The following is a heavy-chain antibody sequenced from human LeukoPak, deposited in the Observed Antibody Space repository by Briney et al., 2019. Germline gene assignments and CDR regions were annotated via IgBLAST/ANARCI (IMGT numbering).Heavy chain of an antibody. J-gene: IGHJ6*02. CDR1: GYTFTSYG. D-gene: IGHD3-3*01. CDR2: MNANSGNT. V-gene: IGHV1-8*01. Sequence: ASVKVSCKASGYTFTSYGINWVRQATRQGLEWMGWMNANSGNTGYPQKFQGRVTMTRNTSISTAYMELSSLRSEDTAVYYCARVLSEYDFWSGYYTGWGYYYYYAMDVWGQGTTVTVSS. CDR3: ARVLSEYDFWSGYYTGWGYYYYYAMDV.